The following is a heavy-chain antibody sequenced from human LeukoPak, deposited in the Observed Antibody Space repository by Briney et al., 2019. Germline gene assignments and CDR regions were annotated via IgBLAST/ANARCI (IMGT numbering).Heavy chain of an antibody. V-gene: IGHV4-59*01. CDR2: IYYSGST. J-gene: IGHJ6*03. CDR1: GGSISSYY. CDR3: ARVRGSAEFHYMDV. Sequence: SETLSLTCTVSGGSISSYYWSWIRQPPGKGLEWIGYIYYSGSTNYNPSLKSRVTISVDTSKNQFTLKLSSVTAADTAVYYCARVRGSAEFHYMDVWGKGTTVTVSS. D-gene: IGHD2-15*01.